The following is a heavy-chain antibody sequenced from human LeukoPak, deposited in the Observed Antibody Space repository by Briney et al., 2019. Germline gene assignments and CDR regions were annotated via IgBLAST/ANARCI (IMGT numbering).Heavy chain of an antibody. CDR1: GFTFSSYW. CDR3: ARDGKYDSSGYYYVESKKNAFDI. V-gene: IGHV3-7*01. CDR2: IKQDGSEK. J-gene: IGHJ3*02. Sequence: GGSLRLSCAASGFTFSSYWMSWVRQAPGKGLEWVANIKQDGSEKYYVDSVKGRFTISRDNAKNSLYLQMNSLRAEDTAVYYCARDGKYDSSGYYYVESKKNAFDIWGQGTMVTVSS. D-gene: IGHD3-22*01.